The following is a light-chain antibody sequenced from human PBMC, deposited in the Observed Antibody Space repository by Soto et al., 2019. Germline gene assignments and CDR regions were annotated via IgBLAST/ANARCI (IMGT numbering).Light chain of an antibody. J-gene: IGLJ3*02. CDR1: SSDVGGYNY. CDR3: CSYAGSYSWV. V-gene: IGLV2-11*01. Sequence: QSVLTQPRSVSGSPGQSVTISCTGTSSDVGGYNYVSWYQQHPGKAPKLMIYDVSKRPSGVPDRFSGSKSGNTASLTISRLQAEHEADYYCCSYAGSYSWVFGGGTKLTVL. CDR2: DVS.